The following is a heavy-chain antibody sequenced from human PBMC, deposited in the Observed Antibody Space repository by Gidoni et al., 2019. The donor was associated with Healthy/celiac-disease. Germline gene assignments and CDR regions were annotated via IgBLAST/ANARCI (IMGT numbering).Heavy chain of an antibody. Sequence: QAQLQESGPGLVKPSQTLSFTCTVSGGSISSGGYYWSWLRQNPGKGLEWIGYIYYSGSTYYTPSLKSRVTISVDTSKNQFSLKLSSVTAADTAVYYCARLPNKVWRFCFDYWGQGTLVTVSS. CDR3: ARLPNKVWRFCFDY. J-gene: IGHJ4*02. CDR1: GGSISSGGYY. V-gene: IGHV4-31*03. D-gene: IGHD3-16*01. CDR2: IYYSGST.